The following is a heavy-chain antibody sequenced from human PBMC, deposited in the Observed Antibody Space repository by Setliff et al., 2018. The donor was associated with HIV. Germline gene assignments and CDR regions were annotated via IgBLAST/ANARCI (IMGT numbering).Heavy chain of an antibody. V-gene: IGHV4-59*11. CDR2: IYYSGST. Sequence: PSETLSLTCTVSGGSISSHYWSWIRQPPGKGLEWIGYIYYSGSTNYNPSLKSRVTISADTSKNQFSLKLSSVTAADTALYYCARARYRSSRYPLGYWGQGTLVTVSS. CDR3: ARARYRSSRYPLGY. CDR1: GGSISSHY. D-gene: IGHD6-13*01. J-gene: IGHJ4*02.